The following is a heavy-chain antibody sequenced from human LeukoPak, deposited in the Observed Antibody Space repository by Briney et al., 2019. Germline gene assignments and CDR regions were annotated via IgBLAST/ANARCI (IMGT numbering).Heavy chain of an antibody. CDR1: GFTFSTYW. Sequence: PGGSLRLSCVASGFTFSTYWMSWVRQAPGKGLVWVSRINSDGSSTSYADSVKGRFTISRDNAKNTLYLQMNSLRAEDTAVYYCARDTDTVTTILDYWGQGTLVTVSS. D-gene: IGHD4-17*01. J-gene: IGHJ4*02. V-gene: IGHV3-74*01. CDR3: ARDTDTVTTILDY. CDR2: INSDGSST.